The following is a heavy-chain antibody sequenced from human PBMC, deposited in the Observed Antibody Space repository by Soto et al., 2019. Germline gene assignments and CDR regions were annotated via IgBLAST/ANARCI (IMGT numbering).Heavy chain of an antibody. D-gene: IGHD2-8*02. Sequence: QVQLVESGGGVVQPGRSLRLSCAASGFTFSNYGMHWVRKAPGKGLEWVAAIWYDGTNKYYADSVKGRFIISRDNSKNTLYLQMNSLRAEDTAVYYCAGAGGQPSVWGQGTTVTVSS. CDR3: AGAGGQPSV. J-gene: IGHJ6*02. V-gene: IGHV3-33*01. CDR2: IWYDGTNK. CDR1: GFTFSNYG.